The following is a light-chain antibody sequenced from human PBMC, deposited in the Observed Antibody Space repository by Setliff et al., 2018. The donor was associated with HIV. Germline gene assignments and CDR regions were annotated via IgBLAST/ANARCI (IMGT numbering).Light chain of an antibody. V-gene: IGLV1-44*01. CDR1: SSNIGVNS. J-gene: IGLJ1*01. Sequence: VLPQPPSASGTPGQRVNISCSGSSSNIGVNSVTWYQQFPGTAPKLLMYSTNQRPSGVADRFSGSNSGTSASLAISGLQSEDEADYYCAAWDDSLSEPFYVFGTGTKVTVL. CDR2: STN. CDR3: AAWDDSLSEPFYV.